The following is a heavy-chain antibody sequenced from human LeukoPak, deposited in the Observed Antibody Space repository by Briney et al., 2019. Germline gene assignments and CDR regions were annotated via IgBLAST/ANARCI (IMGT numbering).Heavy chain of an antibody. CDR3: ARDRDDDPNSSWYRSGLNWFDP. CDR1: GGSTSSSSYY. J-gene: IGHJ5*02. Sequence: SETLSLTCTVSGGSTSSSSYYWGWIRQPPGKGLEWIGSIYYSGSTYYNPSLKSRVTISVDTSKNQFSLKLSSVTAADTAVYYCARDRDDDPNSSWYRSGLNWFDPWGQGTLVTVSS. CDR2: IYYSGST. D-gene: IGHD6-13*01. V-gene: IGHV4-39*07.